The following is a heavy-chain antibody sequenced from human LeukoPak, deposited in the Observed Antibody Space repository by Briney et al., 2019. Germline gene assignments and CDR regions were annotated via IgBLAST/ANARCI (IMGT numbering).Heavy chain of an antibody. J-gene: IGHJ6*03. CDR1: GGSISSYY. CDR2: IYYSGST. D-gene: IGHD2-21*02. V-gene: IGHV4-59*01. CDR3: ARQRRPVTGYYYYMDV. Sequence: PSETLSLTCTVSGGSISSYYWSWIRQPPGKGLEWIGYIYYSGSTNYNPSLKSRVTISVDTSKNQFSLKLSSVTAADTAVYYCARQRRPVTGYYYYMDVWGKGTTVTVSS.